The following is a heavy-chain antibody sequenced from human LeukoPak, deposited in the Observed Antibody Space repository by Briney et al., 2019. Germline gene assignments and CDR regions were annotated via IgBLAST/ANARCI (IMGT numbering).Heavy chain of an antibody. CDR3: AKDRGVATIGGVDY. CDR1: GYTFTGYY. V-gene: IGHV1-2*02. Sequence: SVKVSCKASGYTFTGYYMHWVRQAPGQRLEWMGWIRPNRGGTNYAQKFEGRVTMTRDTSISTDYMELRRLRSDDTAVYYCAKDRGVATIGGVDYWGQGTLITVSS. J-gene: IGHJ4*02. D-gene: IGHD5-12*01. CDR2: IRPNRGGT.